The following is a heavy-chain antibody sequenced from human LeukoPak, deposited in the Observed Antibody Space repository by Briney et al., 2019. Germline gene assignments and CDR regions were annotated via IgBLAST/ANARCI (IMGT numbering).Heavy chain of an antibody. V-gene: IGHV3-30-3*01. CDR1: GFTFSSYA. CDR3: AVVEDYGDYNGMDV. CDR2: ISYDGSNK. Sequence: PGRSLRLSCAASGFTFSSYAMHWVRQAPGKGLEWVAVISYDGSNKYYADSVKGRFTISRDNSKNTLYLQMSSLRAEDTAVYYCAVVEDYGDYNGMDVWGQGTTVTVSS. J-gene: IGHJ6*02. D-gene: IGHD3-16*01.